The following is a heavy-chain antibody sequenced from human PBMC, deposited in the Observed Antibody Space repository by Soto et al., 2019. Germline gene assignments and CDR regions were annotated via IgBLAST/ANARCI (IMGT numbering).Heavy chain of an antibody. V-gene: IGHV3-33*01. J-gene: IGHJ4*02. Sequence: ESGGGVVQPGRSLRLSCAASGFTFSSYGMHWVRQAPGKGLEWVAVIWYDGSNKYYADSVKGRFTISRDNSKNTLYLQMNSRRAEDTAVYYSARDLYDYVWGSYRYFGGFDYWGQGTLVTVSS. CDR3: ARDLYDYVWGSYRYFGGFDY. CDR1: GFTFSSYG. D-gene: IGHD3-16*02. CDR2: IWYDGSNK.